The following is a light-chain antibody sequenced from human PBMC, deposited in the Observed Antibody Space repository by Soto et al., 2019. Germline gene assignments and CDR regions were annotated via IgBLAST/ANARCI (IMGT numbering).Light chain of an antibody. Sequence: QSALPQPASVSGSPGQSITISCTGTSSDVGSYNLFSWYQQHPGKAPKLMIYEGSKRPSGVSNRFSGSKSGNTASLTISGLQAEEEADYYCCSYAGSSTWVFGGGTQLTV. CDR3: CSYAGSSTWV. CDR2: EGS. V-gene: IGLV2-23*01. J-gene: IGLJ3*02. CDR1: SSDVGSYNL.